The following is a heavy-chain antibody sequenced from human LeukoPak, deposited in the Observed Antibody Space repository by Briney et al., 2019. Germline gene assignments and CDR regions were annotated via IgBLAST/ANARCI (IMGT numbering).Heavy chain of an antibody. CDR3: ARISRQRGYYYHYMDV. J-gene: IGHJ6*03. CDR2: ISYTGST. V-gene: IGHV4-39*07. Sequence: SETLSLTCSVSGGSINNNLYYWGWIRQPPGEGLEWIGSISYTGSTNYNPSLKTRVTISLDTSKKQFSLKLTSVTAADTAVYYCARISRQRGYYYHYMDVWGTGTTVTVSS. CDR1: GGSINNNLYY.